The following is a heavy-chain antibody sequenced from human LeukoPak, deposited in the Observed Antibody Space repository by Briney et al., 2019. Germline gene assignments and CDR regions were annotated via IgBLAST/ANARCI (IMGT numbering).Heavy chain of an antibody. Sequence: GGSLRLSCGAPGFTFSSYGMHWVRQAPGKGLEWVAFIRNDGRNKYYADSVKGRFTISRDNSKNTLYLQMNSLRAEDTAVYYCAKGLRKLIVGSTEYYFDYWGQGTLVTVSS. V-gene: IGHV3-30*02. D-gene: IGHD1-26*01. J-gene: IGHJ4*02. CDR3: AKGLRKLIVGSTEYYFDY. CDR2: IRNDGRNK. CDR1: GFTFSSYG.